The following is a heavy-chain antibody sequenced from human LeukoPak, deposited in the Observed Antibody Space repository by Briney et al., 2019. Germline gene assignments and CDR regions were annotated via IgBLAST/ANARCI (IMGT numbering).Heavy chain of an antibody. CDR2: INHSGST. V-gene: IGHV4-34*01. Sequence: PSETLSLTCAVYGGSFSGYYWSWIRQPPGKGLKWIGEINHSGSTNYNPSLKSRVTISVDTSKNQFSLKLSSVTAADTAVYYCARGAAVAARRYFDLWGRGTLVTVSS. CDR3: ARGAAVAARRYFDL. CDR1: GGSFSGYY. J-gene: IGHJ2*01. D-gene: IGHD6-19*01.